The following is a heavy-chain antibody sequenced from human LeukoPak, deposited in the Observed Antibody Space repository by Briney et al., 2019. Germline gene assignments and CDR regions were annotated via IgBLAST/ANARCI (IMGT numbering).Heavy chain of an antibody. D-gene: IGHD2-2*01. CDR1: GFTLGSYA. CDR3: ARGRGSSSYQVDY. J-gene: IGHJ4*02. CDR2: VSGSGSST. V-gene: IGHV3-23*01. Sequence: GGSLRLSCAASGFTLGSYAMNWVRLAPGKGLDWVSGVSGSGSSTYYADSVRGQFTISRDNSKNTLYLQMNSLRAEDTAVYYCARGRGSSSYQVDYWGQGTLVTVSS.